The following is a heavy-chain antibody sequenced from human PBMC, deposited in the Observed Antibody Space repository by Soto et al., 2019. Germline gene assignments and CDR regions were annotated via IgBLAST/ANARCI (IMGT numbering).Heavy chain of an antibody. Sequence: GGSLRLSCAASGFTFSTYAFHWVRQAPGKGLEWVALIIYDGTKDLYSDSVKGRFTISRDNSENTVYLQMNSLTLDDTAVYYCARERDPCDSDSSHDAIHLWGQGTTVTVSS. CDR3: ARERDPCDSDSSHDAIHL. D-gene: IGHD6-6*01. V-gene: IGHV3-30-3*01. CDR2: IIYDGTKD. CDR1: GFTFSTYA. J-gene: IGHJ3*01.